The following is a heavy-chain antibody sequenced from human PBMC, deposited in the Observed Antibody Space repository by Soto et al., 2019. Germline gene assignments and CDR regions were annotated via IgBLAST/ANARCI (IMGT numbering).Heavy chain of an antibody. CDR2: MNPRSGGS. J-gene: IGHJ5*02. CDR3: ARSDDSTSYPLDP. D-gene: IGHD4-4*01. CDR1: GYTFTNYY. V-gene: IGHV1-2*02. Sequence: GASVKVSCKASGYTFTNYYTHWLRQAPGQGLEWMGWMNPRSGGSKYAQAFQDRVTMTRDASISTAYMEMTSLRHGDTAVYFCARSDDSTSYPLDPWGQGTLVTVSS.